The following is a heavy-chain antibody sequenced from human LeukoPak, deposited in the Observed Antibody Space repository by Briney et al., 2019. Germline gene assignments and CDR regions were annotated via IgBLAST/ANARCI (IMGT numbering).Heavy chain of an antibody. Sequence: PSETLSLTCAVYGGSFSGYYWSWIRQPPGKGLEWIGEINHSGSTNYNPSLKSRVTISVDTSKNQFSLKLSSVTAADTAVYYCAGADYYDFWSGYPPHFDYWGQGTLVTVSS. CDR3: AGADYYDFWSGYPPHFDY. V-gene: IGHV4-34*01. CDR1: GGSFSGYY. D-gene: IGHD3-3*01. J-gene: IGHJ4*01. CDR2: INHSGST.